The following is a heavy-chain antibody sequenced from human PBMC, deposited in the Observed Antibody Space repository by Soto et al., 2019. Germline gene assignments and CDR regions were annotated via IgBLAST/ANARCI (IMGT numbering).Heavy chain of an antibody. CDR2: IYHSGST. D-gene: IGHD2-2*01. CDR3: ARADLIVVVPAAHGSFDP. V-gene: IGHV4-31*02. Sequence: SETLSLTCTVSGGSISSSSYYWSWIRQHPGKGLEWIGYIYHSGSTYYNPSLKSRVTISVDTSKNQFSLKLSSVTAADTAVYYCARADLIVVVPAAHGSFDPWGQGTLVTVSS. J-gene: IGHJ5*02. CDR1: GGSISSSSYY.